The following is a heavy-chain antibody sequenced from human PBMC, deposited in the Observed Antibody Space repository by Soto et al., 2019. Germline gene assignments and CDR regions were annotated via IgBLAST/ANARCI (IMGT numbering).Heavy chain of an antibody. CDR2: ISSSGTTI. CDR1: GFTFSSYS. J-gene: IGHJ6*03. CDR3: ARIGFYDFWSGYESPMDV. D-gene: IGHD3-3*01. V-gene: IGHV3-48*01. Sequence: EVQLVEFGGGLVQPGGSLRLSCAASGFTFSSYSMNWVRQAPGKGLEWVSFISSSGTTIYYADSVKGRFTISRDNAKNSLYLQMNSLRAEDTAVYYCARIGFYDFWSGYESPMDVWGKRTTVTVSS.